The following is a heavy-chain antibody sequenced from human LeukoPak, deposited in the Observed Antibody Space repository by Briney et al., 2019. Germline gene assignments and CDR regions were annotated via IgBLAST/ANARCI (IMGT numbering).Heavy chain of an antibody. Sequence: SETLSLTCSVSGGSISGHYWTWIRQPPGKGLEWIAQIHHSGRPDYNPSLESRITISVDTSKNQMSLKVTSVTAADTAVYYCGRFGVAYDMDVGGQGTPVTIPS. CDR1: GGSISGHY. J-gene: IGHJ6*02. CDR2: IHHSGRP. V-gene: IGHV4-59*11. CDR3: GRFGVAYDMDV. D-gene: IGHD3-16*01.